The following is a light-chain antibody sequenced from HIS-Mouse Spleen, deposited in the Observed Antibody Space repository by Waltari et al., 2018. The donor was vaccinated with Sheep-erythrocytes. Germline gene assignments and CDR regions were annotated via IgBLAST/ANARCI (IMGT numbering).Light chain of an antibody. CDR2: DVS. CDR3: CSYAGSYNHV. V-gene: IGLV2-11*01. CDR1: SSDVGGYNY. Sequence: QSALTQPASVSGSPGQSVTISCTGTSSDVGGYNYVSWYQQHPGKAPKLMIYDVSTRPSVVPDRFSGSKSGNTASLTISGLQAEDEADYYCCSYAGSYNHVFATGTKVTVL. J-gene: IGLJ1*01.